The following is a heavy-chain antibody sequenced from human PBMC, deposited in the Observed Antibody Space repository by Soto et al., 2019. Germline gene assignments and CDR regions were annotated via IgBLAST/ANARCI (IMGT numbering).Heavy chain of an antibody. V-gene: IGHV1-46*01. CDR3: ARVRLRPQDWFDP. CDR2: INPSGGST. J-gene: IGHJ5*02. D-gene: IGHD5-12*01. CDR1: GYTFTSYY. Sequence: QVQLVQSGAEVKKPGASVKVSCKASGYTFTSYYMHWVRQAPGQGLEWMGIINPSGGSTSYAQKFQGRVTMTRDTSTSTVYMELSSLRSEDSAVYYCARVRLRPQDWFDPWGQGPLVTVSS.